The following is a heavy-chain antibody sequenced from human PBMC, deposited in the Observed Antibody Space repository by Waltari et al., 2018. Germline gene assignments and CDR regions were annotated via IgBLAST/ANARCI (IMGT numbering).Heavy chain of an antibody. CDR3: ARPLPPYYYDSSGYWAY. J-gene: IGHJ4*02. CDR1: GGSISSSSYY. V-gene: IGHV4-39*01. D-gene: IGHD3-22*01. CDR2: IYYSGST. Sequence: QLQLQESGPGLVKPSETLSLTCTVSGGSISSSSYYWGWIRQPPGKGLEWIGSIYYSGSTYYNPSLKSRVTISVDTSKNQFSLKLSSVTAADTAVYYCARPLPPYYYDSSGYWAYWGQGTLVTVSS.